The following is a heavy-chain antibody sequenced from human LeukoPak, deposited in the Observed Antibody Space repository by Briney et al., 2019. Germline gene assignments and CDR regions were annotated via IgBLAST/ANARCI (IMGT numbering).Heavy chain of an antibody. D-gene: IGHD6-19*01. V-gene: IGHV3-23*01. CDR1: GFTFSSYA. Sequence: PGGSLRLSCAASGFTFSSYAMSWVRQAPGKGLEWVSAISGSGGSTYYADSVKGRFTISRDNSKNTLSLQMNSLRAEDTAVYYCAKSGTGYSSGWLDYWGQGTLVTVSS. J-gene: IGHJ4*02. CDR3: AKSGTGYSSGWLDY. CDR2: ISGSGGST.